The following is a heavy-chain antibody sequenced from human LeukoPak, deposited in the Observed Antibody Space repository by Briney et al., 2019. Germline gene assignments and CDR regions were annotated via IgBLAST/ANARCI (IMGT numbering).Heavy chain of an antibody. CDR2: ISGGGRT. CDR1: GFTVSSNY. CDR3: VRDRVSYGMDV. V-gene: IGHV3-66*01. Sequence: GGSLRLSCAASGFTVSSNYMSWVRQAPVKGLQWVSVISGGGRTNYADSVKGRFNISRDDSKNTLYLQMDSLRAEDTAVYYCVRDRVSYGMDVWGQGTTVIVSS. J-gene: IGHJ6*02.